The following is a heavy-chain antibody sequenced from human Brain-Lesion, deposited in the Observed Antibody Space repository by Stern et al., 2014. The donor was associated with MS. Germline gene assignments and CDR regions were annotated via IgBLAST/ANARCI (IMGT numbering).Heavy chain of an antibody. J-gene: IGHJ4*02. CDR3: ATYYYDSTGYNDF. V-gene: IGHV1-2*04. D-gene: IGHD3-22*01. CDR2: INPKSGGT. Sequence: VQLLESGAEVKKPGASVKVSCKASGYTFTGYYMHWARQAPGQGLEWMGWINPKSGGTNYAQKFQGWVTMTRDTSINTAYMELSRLRSDDTAVYYCATYYYDSTGYNDFWGQGTLVTVSS. CDR1: GYTFTGYY.